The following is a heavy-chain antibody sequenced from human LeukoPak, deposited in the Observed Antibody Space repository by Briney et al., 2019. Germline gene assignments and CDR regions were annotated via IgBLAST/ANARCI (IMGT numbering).Heavy chain of an antibody. CDR1: GFTFSGYA. CDR2: ISGSGGGT. Sequence: GGSLRLSCAASGFTFSGYAMSWVRQAPGKGLEWVSLISGSGGGTYYADSVKGRFTIFRDNSKNTQYLQMNSLRAEDTAVYYCAKTGTEDGYNIYFDHWGQGTLVTVSS. V-gene: IGHV3-23*01. CDR3: AKTGTEDGYNIYFDH. J-gene: IGHJ4*02. D-gene: IGHD5-24*01.